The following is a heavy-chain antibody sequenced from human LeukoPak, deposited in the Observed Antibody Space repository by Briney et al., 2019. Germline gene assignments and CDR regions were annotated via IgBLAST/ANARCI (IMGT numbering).Heavy chain of an antibody. V-gene: IGHV3-21*06. J-gene: IGHJ3*02. CDR1: GFTFSSYS. CDR3: RSMSANDALDI. D-gene: IGHD3-16*02. CDR2: ISSFSSHI. Sequence: KSGGSLRLSCVASGFTFSSYSMNWVRQGPGKGLEWISSISSFSSHIYYADSVRGRFTISRDNAKNSLSLQMNSLRDGDTANRATRSMSANDALDIWGQGTMVTVSS.